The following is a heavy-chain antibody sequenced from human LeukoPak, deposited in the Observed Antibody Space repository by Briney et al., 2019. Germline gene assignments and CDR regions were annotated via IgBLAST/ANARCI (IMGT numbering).Heavy chain of an antibody. CDR3: ATTTVTRHYMDV. CDR1: GYTLTELS. CDR2: FDPEDGET. V-gene: IGHV1-24*01. J-gene: IGHJ6*03. D-gene: IGHD4-17*01. Sequence: ASVKVSCKVSGYTLTELSMHWVRQAPGKGLEWMGGFDPEDGETIYAQKFQGRVTMTEDTSTDTAYMELSGLRSEDTAVYYCATTTVTRHYMDVWGKGTTVTVSS.